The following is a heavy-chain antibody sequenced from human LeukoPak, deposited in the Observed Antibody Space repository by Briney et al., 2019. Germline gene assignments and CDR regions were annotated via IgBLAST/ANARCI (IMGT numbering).Heavy chain of an antibody. CDR1: GYTLTELS. CDR3: ARDYRQDWELPPLTVDY. J-gene: IGHJ4*02. Sequence: ASVNLSCKVSGYTLTELSMHLVRQAPGKGLELMGVFDPEDGETIYAQKFQGRVTMTEDKSTDTAYMELSRQRSDDTAVYYCARDYRQDWELPPLTVDYWGQGTLVTVSS. D-gene: IGHD1-26*01. V-gene: IGHV1-24*01. CDR2: FDPEDGET.